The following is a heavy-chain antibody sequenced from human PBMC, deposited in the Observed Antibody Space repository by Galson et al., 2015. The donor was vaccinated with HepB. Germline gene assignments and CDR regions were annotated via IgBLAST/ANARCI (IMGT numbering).Heavy chain of an antibody. CDR2: ISSSSSYI. Sequence: SLRLSCAASGFTFSSYSMNWVRQAPGKGLEWVSSISSSSSYIYYADSVKGRFTISRDNVKNSLYLQMNSLRAEDTAVYYCARMSRAAAGIGAVAALDYWGQGTLVTVSS. J-gene: IGHJ4*02. CDR3: ARMSRAAAGIGAVAALDY. V-gene: IGHV3-21*01. D-gene: IGHD6-13*01. CDR1: GFTFSSYS.